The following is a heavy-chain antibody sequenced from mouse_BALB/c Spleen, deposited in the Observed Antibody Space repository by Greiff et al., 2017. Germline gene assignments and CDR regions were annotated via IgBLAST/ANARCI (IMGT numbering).Heavy chain of an antibody. V-gene: IGHV5-6-5*01. CDR2: ISSGGST. CDR1: GFTFSSYA. J-gene: IGHJ4*01. CDR3: ARAMITTSYYYAMDY. D-gene: IGHD2-4*01. Sequence: EVNVVESGGGLVKPGGSLKLSCAASGFTFSSYAMSWVRQTPEKRLEWVASISSGGSTYYPDSVKGRFTISRDNARNILYLQMSSLRSEDTAMYYCARAMITTSYYYAMDYWGQGTSVTVSS.